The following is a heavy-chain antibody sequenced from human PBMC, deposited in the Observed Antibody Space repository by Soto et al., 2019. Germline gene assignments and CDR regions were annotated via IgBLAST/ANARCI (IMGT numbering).Heavy chain of an antibody. V-gene: IGHV1-18*01. Sequence: ASVKVSCKASGYTFTSYGISWVRQAPGQGLEWMGWISAYNGNTNYAQKLQGRVTMTTDTSTSEAYMELRNLRSDDTAVYYCARDYGGNYRRLDYWGQGTLVTAPQ. CDR3: ARDYGGNYRRLDY. CDR2: ISAYNGNT. D-gene: IGHD4-17*01. CDR1: GYTFTSYG. J-gene: IGHJ4*02.